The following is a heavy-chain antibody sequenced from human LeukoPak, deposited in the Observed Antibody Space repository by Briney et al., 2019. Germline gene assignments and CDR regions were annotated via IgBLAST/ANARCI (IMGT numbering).Heavy chain of an antibody. J-gene: IGHJ3*02. V-gene: IGHV3-33*01. CDR3: AREGAAAATGAFDI. D-gene: IGHD6-13*01. CDR2: IWYDGSNK. Sequence: GGSLRLSSAASGFTFSSYGMHWVRQAPGKGLEWVAVIWYDGSNKYYADSVKGRFTISRDNSKNTLYLQMNSLRAEDTAVYYCAREGAAAATGAFDIWGQGTMVTVSS. CDR1: GFTFSSYG.